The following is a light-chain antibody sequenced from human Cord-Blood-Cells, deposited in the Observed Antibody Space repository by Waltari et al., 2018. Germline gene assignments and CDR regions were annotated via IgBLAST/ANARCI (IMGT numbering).Light chain of an antibody. Sequence: QSALTQPASVTVSPGQSITTSYTGTSSDAGGYNYVSWYQQHPGKAPNLMIYDVSNRPSGVANRFSGSKSGNTASLTISGLQAEDEADYYCSSYTSSSVVFGGGTKLTVL. CDR2: DVS. J-gene: IGLJ2*01. V-gene: IGLV2-14*01. CDR1: SSDAGGYNY. CDR3: SSYTSSSVV.